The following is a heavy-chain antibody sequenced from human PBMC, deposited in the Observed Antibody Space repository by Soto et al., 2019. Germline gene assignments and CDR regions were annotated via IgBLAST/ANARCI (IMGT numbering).Heavy chain of an antibody. CDR3: ARYYYDSSGCDY. V-gene: IGHV4-39*01. CDR2: IYYSGSP. J-gene: IGHJ4*02. CDR1: GGSISSGSYY. Sequence: QLQLQESGPGLVKPSETLSLTCTVSGGSISSGSYYWGWIRQPPGKGLEWIGSIYYSGSPYYNPSLKSRVNISVDTSKNQFSLKLSSVTAADTDVYYCARYYYDSSGCDYWGQGTLVTVSS. D-gene: IGHD3-22*01.